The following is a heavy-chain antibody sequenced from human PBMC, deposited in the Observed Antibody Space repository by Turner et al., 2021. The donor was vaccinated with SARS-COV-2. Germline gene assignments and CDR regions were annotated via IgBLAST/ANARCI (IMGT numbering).Heavy chain of an antibody. Sequence: QLQLQESGPGLVKPSETLSLTCTVSGASISSISYYWGWIRQPPGKGLEWIGTIYSSGSTYYNPSLKSRVTISVDASKNQFSLKLSSVTAADTAVYYCARRGDGGKSFDYWGQGTLVTVSS. CDR1: GASISSISYY. J-gene: IGHJ4*02. D-gene: IGHD2-15*01. CDR3: ARRGDGGKSFDY. V-gene: IGHV4-39*01. CDR2: IYSSGST.